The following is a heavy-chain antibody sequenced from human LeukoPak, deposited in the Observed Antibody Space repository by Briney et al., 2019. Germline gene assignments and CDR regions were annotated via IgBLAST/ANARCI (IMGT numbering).Heavy chain of an antibody. V-gene: IGHV4-34*01. D-gene: IGHD3-10*01. CDR2: INHSGST. CDR3: ARSNYGSGSYYRPSYYYYYYMDV. J-gene: IGHJ6*03. Sequence: PSETPSLTCAVYGGSFSGYYWSWIRQPPGKGLEWIGEINHSGSTNYNPSLKSRVTISVDTSKNQFSLKLSSVTAADTAVYYCARSNYGSGSYYRPSYYYYYYMDVWGKGTTVTVSS. CDR1: GGSFSGYY.